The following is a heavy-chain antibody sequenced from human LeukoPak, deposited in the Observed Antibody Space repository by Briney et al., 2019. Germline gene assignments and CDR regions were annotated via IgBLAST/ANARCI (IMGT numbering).Heavy chain of an antibody. CDR1: GYTFTSYG. V-gene: IGHV1-18*01. D-gene: IGHD3-22*01. J-gene: IGHJ5*02. CDR2: ISAYNGNT. Sequence: ASVKVSYKASGYTFTSYGISWVRQAPGQGLEWMGWISAYNGNTNYAQKLQGRVTMITDTSTSTAYMELRSLRSDDTAVYYCARDTNYYDSSGLPSFDPWGQGTLVTVSS. CDR3: ARDTNYYDSSGLPSFDP.